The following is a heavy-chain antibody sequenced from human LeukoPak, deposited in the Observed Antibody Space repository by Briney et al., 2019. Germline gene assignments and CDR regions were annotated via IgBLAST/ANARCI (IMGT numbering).Heavy chain of an antibody. Sequence: GGSLRLSCAASGFTFDDYGMSWVRQAPGKGLEWVAGINWNGGSTGYADSVKGRFTISRDNAKNSLYLQMNSLRAEDTAVYYCAKDRLAYSYAQPFDYWGQGTLVTVSS. V-gene: IGHV3-20*04. D-gene: IGHD5-18*01. CDR3: AKDRLAYSYAQPFDY. CDR1: GFTFDDYG. CDR2: INWNGGST. J-gene: IGHJ4*02.